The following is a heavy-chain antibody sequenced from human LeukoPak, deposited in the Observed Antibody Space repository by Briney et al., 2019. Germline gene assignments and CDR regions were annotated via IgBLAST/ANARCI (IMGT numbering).Heavy chain of an antibody. CDR2: ISGSGGST. CDR1: GFTFSSYA. V-gene: IGHV3-23*01. Sequence: PGGSPRLSCAASGFTFSSYAMSWVRQAPGKGLEWVSAISGSGGSTYYADSVKGRFTISRDNSKNTLYLQMNSLRAEDTAVYYCAKGAVFGVVIRLYYFDYWGQGTLVTVSS. J-gene: IGHJ4*02. CDR3: AKGAVFGVVIRLYYFDY. D-gene: IGHD3-3*01.